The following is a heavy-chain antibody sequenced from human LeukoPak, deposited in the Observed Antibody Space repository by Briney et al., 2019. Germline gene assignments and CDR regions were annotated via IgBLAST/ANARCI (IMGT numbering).Heavy chain of an antibody. J-gene: IGHJ4*02. V-gene: IGHV1-46*01. CDR2: INPADAST. D-gene: IGHD3-22*01. CDR1: GYIFTNYY. Sequence: ASVKVSCKASGYIFTNYYLHWVRQAPGQGLEWVGIINPADASTSYAQKFQGRVTMTRDTSISTAYMELSRLRSDDTAMYYCARGIRDSSGYYQERGYWGQGTLVTVFS. CDR3: ARGIRDSSGYYQERGY.